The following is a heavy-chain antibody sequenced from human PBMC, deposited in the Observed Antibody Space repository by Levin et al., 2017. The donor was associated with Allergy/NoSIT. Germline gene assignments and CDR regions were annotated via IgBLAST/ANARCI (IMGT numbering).Heavy chain of an antibody. CDR3: ARDVTTEDPHYFDY. J-gene: IGHJ4*02. Sequence: PGGSLRLSCAASGFTFSSYGMHWVRQAPGKGLEWVAVIWYDGSNKYYADSVKGRFTISRDNSKNTLYLQMNSLRAEDTAVYYCARDVTTEDPHYFDYWGQGTLVTVSS. CDR2: IWYDGSNK. V-gene: IGHV3-33*01. CDR1: GFTFSSYG. D-gene: IGHD4-17*01.